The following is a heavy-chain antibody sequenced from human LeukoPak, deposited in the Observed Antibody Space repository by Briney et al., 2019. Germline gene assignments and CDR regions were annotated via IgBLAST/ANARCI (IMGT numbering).Heavy chain of an antibody. D-gene: IGHD5-18*01. Sequence: GSLRLSCAASGFTFSSYAMSWVRQAPGKGLEWVSVIYSGGSTYYADSVKGRFTISRDNSKNTLYLQMNSLRAEDTAVYYCARDDREYSYGSHAFDVWGQGTMVTASS. CDR1: GFTFSSYA. CDR2: IYSGGST. V-gene: IGHV3-66*01. J-gene: IGHJ3*01. CDR3: ARDDREYSYGSHAFDV.